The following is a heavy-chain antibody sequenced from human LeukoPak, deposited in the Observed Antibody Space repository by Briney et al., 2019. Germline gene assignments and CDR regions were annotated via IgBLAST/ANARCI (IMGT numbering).Heavy chain of an antibody. V-gene: IGHV3-7*01. J-gene: IGHJ2*01. CDR3: ARVFIAARVPWYFDL. CDR1: GFTFSSYW. CDR2: IKQDGSEK. D-gene: IGHD6-6*01. Sequence: GGSLRLSCAASGFTFSSYWMSWVRQAPGKGLEWVAHIKQDGSEKYYVDSVKGRFTISRDNAKNSLYLQMNSLRAEDTAVYYCARVFIAARVPWYFDLWGRGTLVTVSS.